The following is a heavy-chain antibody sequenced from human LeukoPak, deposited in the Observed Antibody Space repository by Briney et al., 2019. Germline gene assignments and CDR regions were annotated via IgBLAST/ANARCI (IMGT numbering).Heavy chain of an antibody. V-gene: IGHV4-39*07. CDR3: ARLSYGDYLYFDY. CDR2: IYYSGST. D-gene: IGHD4-17*01. Sequence: PSETLSLTCTVSGGSISSSSYYWGWIRQPPGKGLEWIGSIYYSGSTYYNPSLKSRVTISVDTSKNQFSLKLSSVTAADTAVYYCARLSYGDYLYFDYWGQGTLVTVSS. J-gene: IGHJ4*02. CDR1: GGSISSSSYY.